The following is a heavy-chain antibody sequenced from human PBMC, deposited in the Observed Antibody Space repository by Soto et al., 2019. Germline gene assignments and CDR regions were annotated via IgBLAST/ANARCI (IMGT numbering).Heavy chain of an antibody. V-gene: IGHV5-51*01. CDR3: ARAEPGIAVDGTTFHX. J-gene: IGHJ4*02. CDR1: GYSFTSYW. CDR2: IYPVDSDT. D-gene: IGHD6-19*01. Sequence: GESRKISFKDCGYSFTSYWIGWVRQMPGKGLEWMGIIYPVDSDTRYSPSFQGQVTISADKSISTAYLQWSSLKASDTAMYYCARAEPGIAVDGTTFHXWGQGTLVTVSX.